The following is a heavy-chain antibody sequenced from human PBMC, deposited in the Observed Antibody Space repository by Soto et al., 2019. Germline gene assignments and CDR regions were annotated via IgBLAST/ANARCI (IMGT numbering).Heavy chain of an antibody. CDR3: ENSYWPVGNY. Sequence: GGSMRLAIASSRLTFYSYAMSWVRQAPGKGLEWVSAISGSGGSTYYADSVKGRFTISRDNSKNTLYLQMNSLRAEDTAVDYCENSYWPVGNYWGQGIPVTVSS. CDR1: RLTFYSYA. D-gene: IGHD1-26*01. CDR2: ISGSGGST. V-gene: IGHV3-23*01. J-gene: IGHJ4*02.